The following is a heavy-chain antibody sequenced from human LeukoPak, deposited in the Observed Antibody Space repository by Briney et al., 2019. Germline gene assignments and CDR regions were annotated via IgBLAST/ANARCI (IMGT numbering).Heavy chain of an antibody. J-gene: IGHJ2*01. CDR1: GFTFSSSW. D-gene: IGHD1-7*01. Sequence: GGSLRLSCAASGFTFSSSWMHWVRQGPGKGLVWVARMNADGRTINYADSVKGRFTISRDNAKNTLYQQMNSLRTEDAAVYYCARAGNYYFDLWGRGTQVTVSS. CDR3: ARAGNYYFDL. V-gene: IGHV3-74*01. CDR2: MNADGRTI.